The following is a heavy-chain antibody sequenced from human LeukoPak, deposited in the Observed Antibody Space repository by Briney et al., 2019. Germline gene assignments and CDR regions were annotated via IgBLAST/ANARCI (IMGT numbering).Heavy chain of an antibody. V-gene: IGHV1-2*06. CDR3: ARWYYDSSGYYSPLNY. D-gene: IGHD3-22*01. Sequence: ASVKVSCKASGYTFTDYYIHWVRQAPGQGLEWMGRINPNSGGTNNAQKFTGRVTMTRDTSISTAYMELSRLRSDDTAVYYCARWYYDSSGYYSPLNYWGQGALVTVSS. CDR1: GYTFTDYY. J-gene: IGHJ4*02. CDR2: INPNSGGT.